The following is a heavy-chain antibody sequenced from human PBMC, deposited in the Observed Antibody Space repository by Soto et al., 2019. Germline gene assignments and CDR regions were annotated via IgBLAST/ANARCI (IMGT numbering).Heavy chain of an antibody. D-gene: IGHD2-21*01. CDR2: IYYSGST. CDR3: AASCVGCGGFNYYGMDV. CDR1: GDSISSGGYY. Sequence: QVQLQESGPGLVKPSQTLSLTCTVSGDSISSGGYYWSWIRQHPGRGLEWIGYIYYSGSTYYNPXIKSPVTISVDXSXNQXSLKLTSVTAADTAVYYCAASCVGCGGFNYYGMDVWGQGTTVTVSS. J-gene: IGHJ6*02. V-gene: IGHV4-31*01.